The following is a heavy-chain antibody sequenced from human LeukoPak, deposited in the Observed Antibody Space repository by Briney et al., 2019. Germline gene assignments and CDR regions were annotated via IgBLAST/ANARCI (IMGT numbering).Heavy chain of an antibody. CDR1: GFTFSTYG. D-gene: IGHD5-24*01. J-gene: IGHJ4*02. CDR2: ISGRDGGT. Sequence: TGGSLRLSCTASGFTFSTYGMNWIRQAPGKGLEWVSAISGRDGGTYYADSVKGRFTISRDNSKNTLYLQMNSVRAEDTAIYYCTTPPGGTYNHWGQGTLVSVSS. V-gene: IGHV3-23*01. CDR3: TTPPGGTYNH.